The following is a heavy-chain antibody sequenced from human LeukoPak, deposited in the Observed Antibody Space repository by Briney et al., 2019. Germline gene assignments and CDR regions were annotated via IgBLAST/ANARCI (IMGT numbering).Heavy chain of an antibody. CDR2: IKQDGSEK. D-gene: IGHD6-6*01. Sequence: GGSLRLSSAAPGFIFSSYWMSWVRQAPGKGLEWVANIKQDGSEKYYVDSVKGRFTISRDNAKNSLDLEMNSLRAEDTAEYYCARGPYSSSSTFDYWGQGTLVTVSS. CDR1: GFIFSSYW. CDR3: ARGPYSSSSTFDY. J-gene: IGHJ4*02. V-gene: IGHV3-7*01.